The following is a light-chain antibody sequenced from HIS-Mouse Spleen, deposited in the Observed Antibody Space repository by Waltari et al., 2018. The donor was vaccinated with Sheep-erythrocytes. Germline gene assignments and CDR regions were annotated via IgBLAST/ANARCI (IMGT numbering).Light chain of an antibody. CDR2: AAS. CDR3: QQANSLPLT. J-gene: IGKJ5*01. V-gene: IGKV1-12*01. CDR1: QGISSW. Sequence: DIQMTQSPSSVSASVGDRVTLTCRASQGISSWLAWYQQTPRKATKLLIYAASSLQSGVPSRISGRASRTYITLTISMLPAEYFATYCCQQANSLPLTFGQGTRVEIK.